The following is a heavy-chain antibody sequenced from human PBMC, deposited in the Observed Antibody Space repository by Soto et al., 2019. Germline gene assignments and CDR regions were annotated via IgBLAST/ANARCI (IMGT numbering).Heavy chain of an antibody. CDR3: ARVGAYDFWRGYQRGFEI. D-gene: IGHD3-3*01. Sequence: ASVKVSCRASGYTFTGYYMHWVRQAPGQGLEWMGWINPNSGGTNYAQKFQGRVTMTRDTSISTAYMELSRLRSDDTAVYYCARVGAYDFWRGYQRGFEILGQGTMV. V-gene: IGHV1-2*02. CDR2: INPNSGGT. J-gene: IGHJ3*02. CDR1: GYTFTGYY.